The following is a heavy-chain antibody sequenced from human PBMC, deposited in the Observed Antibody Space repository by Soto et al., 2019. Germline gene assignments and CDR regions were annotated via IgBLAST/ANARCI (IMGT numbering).Heavy chain of an antibody. Sequence: NPSETLSLTCTVSGGSISSYYWSWIRQPPGKGLEWIGYIYYSGSTNYNPSLKSRVTISVDTSKNQFSLKLSSVTAADTAVYHCATGRDWFDPWGQGTLVTVSS. D-gene: IGHD1-26*01. CDR2: IYYSGST. V-gene: IGHV4-59*01. J-gene: IGHJ5*02. CDR1: GGSISSYY. CDR3: ATGRDWFDP.